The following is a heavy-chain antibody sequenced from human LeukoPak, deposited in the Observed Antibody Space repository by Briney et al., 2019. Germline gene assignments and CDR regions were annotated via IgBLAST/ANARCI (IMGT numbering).Heavy chain of an antibody. CDR3: ARDSYYYDSSGYYP. D-gene: IGHD3-22*01. J-gene: IGHJ5*02. CDR1: GGTFSSYA. CDR2: IIPIFGTA. V-gene: IGHV1-69*13. Sequence: SVKVSCKASGGTFSSYAISWVRQAPGQGLGWMGGIIPIFGTANYAQKFQGRVTITADESTSTAYMELSSLRSEDTAVYYCARDSYYYDSSGYYPWGQGTLVTVSS.